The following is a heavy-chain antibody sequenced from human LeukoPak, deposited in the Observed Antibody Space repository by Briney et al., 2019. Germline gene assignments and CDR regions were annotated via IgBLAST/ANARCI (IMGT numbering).Heavy chain of an antibody. CDR2: ISGSDDT. D-gene: IGHD3-22*01. Sequence: GGSLRLSCAASGFTFSSYAMSWVRQAPGKGLEWVSTISGSDDTYYADSVKGRFTISRDNSKNTLYLQMNSLRAEDTAVYYCARGGLLPWYFDLWGRGTLVTVSS. J-gene: IGHJ2*01. V-gene: IGHV3-23*01. CDR1: GFTFSSYA. CDR3: ARGGLLPWYFDL.